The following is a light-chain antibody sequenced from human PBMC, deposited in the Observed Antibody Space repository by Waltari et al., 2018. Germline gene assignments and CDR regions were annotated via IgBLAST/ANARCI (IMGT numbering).Light chain of an antibody. J-gene: IGLJ2*01. CDR1: FSNIEVNA. CDR3: AAWDDILNIPL. CDR2: NTN. Sequence: QSELTQAPSAPETPGQTVVISCSGSFSNIEVNAVNWYQHLPGTAPKLLIHNTNQRPPGVPDRFSGSKSGTSASLAIRRLQAEDEATYYCAAWDDILNIPLVGGGTKLTVL. V-gene: IGLV1-44*01.